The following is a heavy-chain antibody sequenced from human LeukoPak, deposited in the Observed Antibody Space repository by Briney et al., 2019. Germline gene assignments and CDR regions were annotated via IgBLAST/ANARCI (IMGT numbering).Heavy chain of an antibody. D-gene: IGHD2-2*01. CDR2: INPYNGNT. CDR1: GYSFASYG. Sequence: ASVKVSCKASGYSFASYGISWVRQAPGQGLEWMGWINPYNGNTSYAQRLQGRVTMTTDTSTTTAYMELRSLTSDDTAVYYCARAPYSAAYNWFDPWGQGTLVTVSS. J-gene: IGHJ5*02. CDR3: ARAPYSAAYNWFDP. V-gene: IGHV1-18*01.